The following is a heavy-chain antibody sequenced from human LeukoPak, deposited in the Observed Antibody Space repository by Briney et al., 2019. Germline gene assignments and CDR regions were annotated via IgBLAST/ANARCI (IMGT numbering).Heavy chain of an antibody. CDR1: RASISDNY. D-gene: IGHD6-13*01. J-gene: IGHJ4*02. CDR3: TIGGASGSLAH. CDR2: TYTSGDT. Sequence: PSETLSLTCIVSRASISDNYWSWSRQPAGKALEWIGRTYTSGDTNYNPSLKSRASVSVDTSKNQFYLSLRYVTAADTAVYYCTIGGASGSLAHWGPGTLVTVSS. V-gene: IGHV4-4*07.